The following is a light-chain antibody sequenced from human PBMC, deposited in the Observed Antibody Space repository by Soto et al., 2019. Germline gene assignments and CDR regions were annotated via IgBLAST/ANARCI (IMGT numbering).Light chain of an antibody. Sequence: QSVLTQPPSASGTPGQRVTISCSGSSSNIGGNSVNWYQQLPGTAPKLLIYSNNQRPSGVPARFSGSKSGTSASLVISGLQFEDEADYYCASWDDSLHGVFGGGTKLTVL. CDR3: ASWDDSLHGV. CDR1: SSNIGGNS. V-gene: IGLV1-44*01. J-gene: IGLJ2*01. CDR2: SNN.